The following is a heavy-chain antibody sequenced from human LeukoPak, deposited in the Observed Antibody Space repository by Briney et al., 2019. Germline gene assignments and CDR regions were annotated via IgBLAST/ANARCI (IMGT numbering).Heavy chain of an antibody. CDR2: ISYDGSNK. CDR3: ARDYYDSSGYYPHPFDY. Sequence: GGSLRLSCAASGFTFSSYAMHWVRQAPGKGLEWVAVISYDGSNKYYADSVKGRFTISRDNSENTLYLQMNSLRAEDTAVYYCARDYYDSSGYYPHPFDYWGQGTLVTVSS. CDR1: GFTFSSYA. J-gene: IGHJ4*02. D-gene: IGHD3-22*01. V-gene: IGHV3-30-3*01.